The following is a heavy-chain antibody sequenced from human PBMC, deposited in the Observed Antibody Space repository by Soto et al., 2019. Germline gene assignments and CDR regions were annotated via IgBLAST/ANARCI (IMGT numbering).Heavy chain of an antibody. D-gene: IGHD3-10*01. J-gene: IGHJ4*02. CDR3: ETGRYHYGAEY. CDR1: GDSVNTGSYY. V-gene: IGHV4-61*01. Sequence: QVQLQESGPGLVKPSETLSLTCTVSGDSVNTGSYYWSWIRQPPGKGLEWIGYAYYSGSTNYNPSLQSLVTISLDTSKNHFSLKLTSVTAADKAVYYCETGRYHYGAEYWGQGTLVTVSS. CDR2: AYYSGST.